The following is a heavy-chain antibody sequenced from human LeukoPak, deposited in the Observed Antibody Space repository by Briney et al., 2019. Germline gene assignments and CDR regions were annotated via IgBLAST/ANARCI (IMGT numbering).Heavy chain of an antibody. J-gene: IGHJ6*03. CDR2: IIPIFGTA. CDR1: GYTFTSYG. CDR3: ASKVEMVTTHDYYYYYMDV. D-gene: IGHD4-17*01. Sequence: ASVKVSCKASGYTFTSYGISWVRQAPGQGLEWMGWIIPIFGTANYAQKFQGRVTITADESTSTAYMELSSLRSEDTAVYYPASKVEMVTTHDYYYYYMDVWGKGTTVTISS. V-gene: IGHV1-69*13.